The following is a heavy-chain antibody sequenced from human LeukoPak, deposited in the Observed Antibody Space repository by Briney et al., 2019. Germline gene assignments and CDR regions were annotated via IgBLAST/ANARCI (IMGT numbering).Heavy chain of an antibody. CDR3: ARDRGYDFWSGYYNHYYYGMDV. CDR2: IKQDGSEK. V-gene: IGHV3-7*01. D-gene: IGHD3-3*01. Sequence: GGYLRLYCAASGFTFSSYWMSWVRQAPGKGLEWVANIKQDGSEKYYVDSVKGRFTISRDNAKNSLYLQMNSLRAEDTAVYYCARDRGYDFWSGYYNHYYYGMDVWGQGTTVTVSS. CDR1: GFTFSSYW. J-gene: IGHJ6*02.